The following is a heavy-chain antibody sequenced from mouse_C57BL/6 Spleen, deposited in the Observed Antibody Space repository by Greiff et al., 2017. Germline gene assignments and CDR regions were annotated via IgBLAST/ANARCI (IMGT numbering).Heavy chain of an antibody. CDR1: GSSFTSYA. D-gene: IGHD4-1*01. CDR2: FHPYNDDT. V-gene: IGHV1-47*01. Sequence: VQLQESGAELARPGASVSLSCKASGSSFTSYAIEWMKQNHGKSLEWIGNFHPYNDDTKYNEKFKGKDTLAVEKSSSTVYLELSRLTSDDSAVYYCARTGKDAMDYWGQGTSVTVSS. CDR3: ARTGKDAMDY. J-gene: IGHJ4*01.